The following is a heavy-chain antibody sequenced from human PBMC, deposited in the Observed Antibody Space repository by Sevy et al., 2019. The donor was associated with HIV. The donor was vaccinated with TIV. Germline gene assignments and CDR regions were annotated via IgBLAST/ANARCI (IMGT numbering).Heavy chain of an antibody. CDR3: ARDSRQWPYYYYHGMDL. CDR1: RFTFSSYW. J-gene: IGHJ6*02. V-gene: IGHV3-7*01. D-gene: IGHD6-19*01. CDR2: INGDGTDM. Sequence: GGSLRLSCAASRFTFSSYWMSWVRQAPGKGLEWVANINGDGTDMNYVDSVKGRFTISRDNAERSLSLQMNNLRVEDTAVYFCARDSRQWPYYYYHGMDLWGQGTKVTVSS.